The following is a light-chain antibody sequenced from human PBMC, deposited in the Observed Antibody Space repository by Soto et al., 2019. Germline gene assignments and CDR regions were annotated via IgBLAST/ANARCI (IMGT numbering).Light chain of an antibody. V-gene: IGKV3-15*01. CDR3: QKYNSAPLT. J-gene: IGKJ5*01. Sequence: EIVMTQSPGTLSVSPGGRATLSCRASQSISDTLAWYQQKPGQAPRLLIYSASRGATGFPARFSGSGSGTDFTLTISSLQPEDVATYYCQKYNSAPLTFGPGTRLEIK. CDR1: QSISDT. CDR2: SAS.